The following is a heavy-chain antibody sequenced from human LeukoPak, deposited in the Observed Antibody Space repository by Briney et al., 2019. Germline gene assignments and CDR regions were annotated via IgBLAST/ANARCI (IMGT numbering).Heavy chain of an antibody. CDR2: IYSDGNT. V-gene: IGHV3-53*01. CDR3: VSHSDSLTSYSFDY. D-gene: IGHD3-9*01. J-gene: IGHJ4*02. Sequence: QPGGSLRLSCAASGFTVSNNYMTWVRQAPGKGLEWVSIIYSDGNTHYADSVKGRFTISRDNSKNTLSLQMSSLRAEDTAVYYCVSHSDSLTSYSFDYWGQGTLVTVSP. CDR1: GFTVSNNY.